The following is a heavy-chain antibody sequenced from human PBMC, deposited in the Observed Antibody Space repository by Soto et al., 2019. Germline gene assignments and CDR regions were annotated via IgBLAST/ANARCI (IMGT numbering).Heavy chain of an antibody. CDR3: AKLVLLWFGESRTPFDY. Sequence: PGGSLRLSCAASGFTFSSYAMSWVRQAPGKGLEWVSAISGSGGSTYYADSVKGRFTISRDNSKNTLYLQMNSLRAEDTAVYYCAKLVLLWFGESRTPFDYWGQGTLVTVSS. V-gene: IGHV3-23*01. J-gene: IGHJ4*02. CDR2: ISGSGGST. D-gene: IGHD3-10*01. CDR1: GFTFSSYA.